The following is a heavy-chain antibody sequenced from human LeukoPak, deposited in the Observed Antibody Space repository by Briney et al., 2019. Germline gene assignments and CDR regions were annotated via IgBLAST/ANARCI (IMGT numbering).Heavy chain of an antibody. J-gene: IGHJ4*02. D-gene: IGHD5-18*01. Sequence: PGGSLRLSCAASGFTFSDYYMSWIRQAPGKGLEWVSSISSSSSYIYYADSVKGRFTISRDNAKNSLYLQMNSLRAEDTAVYYCARVPGAAMEYYFDYWGQGTLVTVSS. CDR3: ARVPGAAMEYYFDY. CDR1: GFTFSDYY. CDR2: ISSSSSYI. V-gene: IGHV3-11*06.